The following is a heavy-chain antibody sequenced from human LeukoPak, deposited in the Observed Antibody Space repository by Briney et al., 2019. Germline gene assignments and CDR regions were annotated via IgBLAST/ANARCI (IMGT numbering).Heavy chain of an antibody. D-gene: IGHD2-15*01. Sequence: SETLSLTCAVYGGSFSGYYWSWIRQPPGKGLEWIGEINHSGSTNYNPSLKSRVTISVDTSKNQFSLKLSSVTAADTAVYYCARSVVVVVAAVPSGDAFDIWGQGTMVTVSS. CDR3: ARSVVVVVAAVPSGDAFDI. CDR2: INHSGST. CDR1: GGSFSGYY. V-gene: IGHV4-34*01. J-gene: IGHJ3*02.